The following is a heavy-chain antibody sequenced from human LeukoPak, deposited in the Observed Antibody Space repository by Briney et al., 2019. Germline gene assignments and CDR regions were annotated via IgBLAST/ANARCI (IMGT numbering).Heavy chain of an antibody. CDR1: GGSFSGYY. CDR2: INHSGST. V-gene: IGHV4-34*01. Sequence: SETLSLTCAVYGGSFSGYYWSWIRQPPGKGLEWIGEINHSGSTNYNPSLKSRVTISVDTSKNQFSLKLSSVTAADTAVYYCARDLEVGWSYSHAFDIWGQGTMVTVSS. D-gene: IGHD1-26*01. CDR3: ARDLEVGWSYSHAFDI. J-gene: IGHJ3*02.